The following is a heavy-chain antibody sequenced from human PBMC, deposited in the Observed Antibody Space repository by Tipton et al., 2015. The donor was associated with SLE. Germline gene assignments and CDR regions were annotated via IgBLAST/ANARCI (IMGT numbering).Heavy chain of an antibody. CDR1: GGSIPSPDYF. V-gene: IGHV4-39*01. CDR2: LYYSGTT. J-gene: IGHJ6*04. Sequence: GLVKPSETLSLICTVSGGSIPSPDYFWGWIRQPPGKGLEWIGSLYYSGTTYYSPSLQSRLTISVDTSENQISLRLRSVTAADTAMYYCAKYRGGTMLDVWGKGTTVTVSS. CDR3: AKYRGGTMLDV. D-gene: IGHD2-15*01.